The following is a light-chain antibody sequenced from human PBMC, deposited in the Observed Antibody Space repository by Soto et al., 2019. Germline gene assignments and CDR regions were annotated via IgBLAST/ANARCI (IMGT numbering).Light chain of an antibody. V-gene: IGKV3-20*01. J-gene: IGKJ1*01. CDR2: GAS. CDR3: QQYGSAPRT. Sequence: EIVLTQSPGTLSLSPGERATLSCRASQSVSSSDLAWYQQKPGLAPRLLIYGASSRATGIPDRFSGSGSGTDFTLTISILEPEDFAVYYCQQYGSAPRTFGQGTKVEIK. CDR1: QSVSSSD.